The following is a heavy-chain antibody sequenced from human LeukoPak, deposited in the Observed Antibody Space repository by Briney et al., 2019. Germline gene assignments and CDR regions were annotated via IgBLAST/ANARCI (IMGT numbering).Heavy chain of an antibody. Sequence: SETLSLTCTVSGGSINSSRYYWGWIRQPPGKGLEWIGSTNYSGRTYYHPSLKSRVTVSVDTSKNQFSLKLSSVTAADTAVYYCARVDGDGYNIPDYWGQGTLVTVSS. J-gene: IGHJ4*02. CDR3: ARVDGDGYNIPDY. CDR2: TNYSGRT. V-gene: IGHV4-39*01. CDR1: GGSINSSRYY. D-gene: IGHD5-24*01.